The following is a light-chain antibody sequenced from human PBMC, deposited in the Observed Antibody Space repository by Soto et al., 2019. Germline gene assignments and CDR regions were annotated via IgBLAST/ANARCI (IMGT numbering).Light chain of an antibody. CDR3: QQYNDLIT. J-gene: IGKJ4*01. CDR1: QDIRKN. Sequence: DIQMTQSPSSLSASVGDRVTITCQASQDIRKNLNWYQQKPGKAPKLLMYGVSNLETGVPSRFSGSGYGTDFALTITSLQPEDVSTYYCQQYNDLITFGGGTKVEIK. V-gene: IGKV1-33*01. CDR2: GVS.